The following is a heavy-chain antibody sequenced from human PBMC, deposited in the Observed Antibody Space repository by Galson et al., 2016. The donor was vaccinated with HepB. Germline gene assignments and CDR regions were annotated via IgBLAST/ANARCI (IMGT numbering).Heavy chain of an antibody. CDR2: XXSGXXT. V-gene: IGHV1-46*01. J-gene: IGHJ4*02. CDR3: AREVPAACNFDY. Sequence: SVKVSCKASEYTFTQYYIHWVRQAPGQGXXXMGXXXSGXXTNYXRKFRGRVTMTRDTSTTTVYRELSSLRSEDSAVFYCAREVPAACNFDYWGQGILVSVSS. D-gene: IGHD2-2*01. CDR1: EYTFTQYY.